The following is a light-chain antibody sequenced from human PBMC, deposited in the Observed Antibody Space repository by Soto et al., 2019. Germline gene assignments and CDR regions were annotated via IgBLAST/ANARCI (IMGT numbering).Light chain of an antibody. CDR3: QQYGSSPQT. CDR1: QSVSRNY. CDR2: GAS. V-gene: IGKV3-20*01. J-gene: IGKJ1*01. Sequence: EIVLTQSPGTLSLSPGERATLSCRASQSVSRNYLAWYQQKPGQAPRLLIYGASSRATGIPDRFSGNGSGTDFTLTISRLEPEDFAVYYCQQYGSSPQTFGQGTKVEIK.